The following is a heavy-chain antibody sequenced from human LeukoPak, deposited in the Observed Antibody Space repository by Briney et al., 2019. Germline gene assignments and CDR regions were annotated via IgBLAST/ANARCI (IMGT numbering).Heavy chain of an antibody. D-gene: IGHD2-2*02. CDR1: GYTFTSYA. CDR2: INTNTGNP. J-gene: IGHJ6*02. CDR3: ARVGYCSSTSCYMTEIYGTDV. Sequence: ASVKVSCKASGYTFTSYAMNWVRQAPGQGLEWMGWINTNTGNPTYAQGFTGRFVFSLDTSVSTAYLQISSLKAEDTAVYYCARVGYCSSTSCYMTEIYGTDVWGQGTTVTVSS. V-gene: IGHV7-4-1*02.